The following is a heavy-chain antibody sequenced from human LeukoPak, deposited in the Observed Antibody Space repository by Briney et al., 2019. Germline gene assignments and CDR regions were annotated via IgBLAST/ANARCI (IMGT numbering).Heavy chain of an antibody. CDR2: ISAYNGNT. J-gene: IGHJ4*02. CDR1: GYTFTSYG. Sequence: ASVKFSCKASGYTFTSYGISWVRQAPGQGLEWMGWISAYNGNTDFAQRLQGRVTMTTDTSTSTAYMELRSLRPDDTAVYYCARGDIVVVAAADYWGQGTLVTVTS. V-gene: IGHV1-18*01. D-gene: IGHD2-2*01. CDR3: ARGDIVVVAAADY.